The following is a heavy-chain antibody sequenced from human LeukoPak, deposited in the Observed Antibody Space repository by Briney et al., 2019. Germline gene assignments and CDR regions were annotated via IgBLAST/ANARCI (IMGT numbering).Heavy chain of an antibody. CDR2: ISYDGSNK. CDR1: GVTFSSYA. D-gene: IGHD2-15*01. J-gene: IGHJ5*02. V-gene: IGHV3-30*04. Sequence: GGSQRLSCAASGVTFSSYAMHWVRQAPGKGLEWVAVISYDGSNKYYADSVKGRFTISRDNSKNTLYLQMNSLRAEDTAVYYCARERRSYGVVVAATGLDPWGQGTLVTVSS. CDR3: ARERRSYGVVVAATGLDP.